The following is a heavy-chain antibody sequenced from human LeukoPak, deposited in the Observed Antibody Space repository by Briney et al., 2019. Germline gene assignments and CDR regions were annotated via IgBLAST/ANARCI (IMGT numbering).Heavy chain of an antibody. CDR1: GGSISSYY. J-gene: IGHJ3*02. CDR3: ARDLASSGYESGFDAFDI. CDR2: IYYSGST. D-gene: IGHD3-22*01. Sequence: SETLSLTCTVSGGSISSYYWSWIRQPPGKGLEWIGYIYYSGSTNYNLSLKSRVTISVDTSKNQFSLKLSSVTAADTAVYYCARDLASSGYESGFDAFDIWGQGTMVTVSS. V-gene: IGHV4-59*01.